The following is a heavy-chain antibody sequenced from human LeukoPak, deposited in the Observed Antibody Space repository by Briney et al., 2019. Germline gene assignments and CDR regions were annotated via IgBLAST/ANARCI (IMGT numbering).Heavy chain of an antibody. D-gene: IGHD3-10*01. CDR1: GYPISSGYY. V-gene: IGHV4-38-2*01. CDR3: ARCGLVRGLNDY. Sequence: SETLSLTCAVSGYPISSGYYWGWIRQPPGKGLEWIGSIYHSGSTYYNPSLKSRVTISVDTSKNQFSLKLSSVTAADTAVYYCARCGLVRGLNDYWGQGTLVTVSS. J-gene: IGHJ4*02. CDR2: IYHSGST.